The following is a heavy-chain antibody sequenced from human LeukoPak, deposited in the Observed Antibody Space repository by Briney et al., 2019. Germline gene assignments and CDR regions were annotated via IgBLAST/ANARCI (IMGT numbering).Heavy chain of an antibody. CDR3: ARYVGGWYSSLDY. V-gene: IGHV5-51*01. D-gene: IGHD6-19*01. CDR2: IYPGDSDT. Sequence: GASLKISCKASGYSFTSYWIGWVRQMRGKGLEWMGIIYPGDSDTRYSPSFQGQVTISADKSLNTAYLQWSSLKASDTAMYYCARYVGGWYSSLDYWGQGTLVTVSS. J-gene: IGHJ4*02. CDR1: GYSFTSYW.